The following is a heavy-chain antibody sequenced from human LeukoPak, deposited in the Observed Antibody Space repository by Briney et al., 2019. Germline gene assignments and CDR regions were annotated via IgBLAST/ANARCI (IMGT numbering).Heavy chain of an antibody. J-gene: IGHJ3*02. CDR3: ARVALITIHENDAFDI. CDR2: IKQDGSEK. D-gene: IGHD3-3*01. V-gene: IGHV3-7*01. Sequence: GGSLRLSCEASGFTLSTFWMSWVRQAPGKGLEWVANIKQDGSEKYYVDSVKGRFTISRDNAKNSLYLQMNSLRAEDTAVYYCARVALITIHENDAFDIWGQGTVVTVSS. CDR1: GFTLSTFW.